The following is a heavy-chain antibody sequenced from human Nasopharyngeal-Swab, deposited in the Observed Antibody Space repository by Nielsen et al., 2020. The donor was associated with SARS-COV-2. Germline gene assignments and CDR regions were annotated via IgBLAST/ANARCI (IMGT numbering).Heavy chain of an antibody. CDR2: IYYSGST. Sequence: WIRKPPGKGLEWIGCIYYSGSTYYNPSLKSRVTISVDTSKNKFSLKLSSVTAADTAVYYCARVSRYYYMDVWGKGTTVTVSS. V-gene: IGHV4-31*02. J-gene: IGHJ6*03. CDR3: ARVSRYYYMDV.